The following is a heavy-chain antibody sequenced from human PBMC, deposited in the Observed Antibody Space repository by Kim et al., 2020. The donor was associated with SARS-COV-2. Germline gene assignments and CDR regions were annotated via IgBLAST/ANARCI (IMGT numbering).Heavy chain of an antibody. CDR2: ISYDGSNK. CDR1: GFTFSSYG. V-gene: IGHV3-33*05. J-gene: IGHJ4*02. D-gene: IGHD6-25*01. Sequence: GGSLRLSCAASGFTFSSYGMHWVRQAPGKGLEWVAVISYDGSNKYYADSVKGRFTISRDNSKNTLYLQMNSLRAEDTAVYYCARSGYYYFDYWGQGTLVTVSS. CDR3: ARSGYYYFDY.